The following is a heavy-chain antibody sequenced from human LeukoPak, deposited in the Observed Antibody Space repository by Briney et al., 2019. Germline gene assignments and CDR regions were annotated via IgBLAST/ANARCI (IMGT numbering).Heavy chain of an antibody. CDR2: IRTKTYGGTT. CDR1: GFTFGDYA. Sequence: GESLQISCAASGFTFGDYAMGWVRQAPGKGLEWVGFIRTKTYGGTTEYAASVKGRFTISRDDSKSIAYLQMNSLKTEDTAVYYCTRLSHYGKYFDYWGQGTLVTVSS. CDR3: TRLSHYGKYFDY. D-gene: IGHD4-17*01. J-gene: IGHJ4*02. V-gene: IGHV3-49*04.